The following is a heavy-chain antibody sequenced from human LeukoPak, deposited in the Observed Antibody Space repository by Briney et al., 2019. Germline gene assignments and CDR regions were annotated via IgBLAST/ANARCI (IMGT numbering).Heavy chain of an antibody. Sequence: GGSLRLSCAASGFTFSSYGMHWVRQAPGKGLEWVAVISYDGSNKYYADSVKGRFTISRDNSKNTLYLQMNSLRAEDTAVYYCANVPYSGYDFSFDYWGQGTLVTVSS. J-gene: IGHJ4*02. V-gene: IGHV3-30*18. CDR1: GFTFSSYG. CDR2: ISYDGSNK. D-gene: IGHD5-12*01. CDR3: ANVPYSGYDFSFDY.